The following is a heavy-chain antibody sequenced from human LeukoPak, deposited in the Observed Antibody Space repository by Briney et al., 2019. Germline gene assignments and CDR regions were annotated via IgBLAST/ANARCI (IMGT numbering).Heavy chain of an antibody. Sequence: GASVKVSCKASGYTFTGYYMHWVRQAPGQGLEWMGWINPNSGGTNYAQKFQGWVTVTRDTSISTAYMELSRLRSDDTAVYYCARGGRWTPYYYYYGMDVWGKGTTVTVSS. D-gene: IGHD3-16*01. J-gene: IGHJ6*04. CDR2: INPNSGGT. CDR3: ARGGRWTPYYYYYGMDV. V-gene: IGHV1-2*04. CDR1: GYTFTGYY.